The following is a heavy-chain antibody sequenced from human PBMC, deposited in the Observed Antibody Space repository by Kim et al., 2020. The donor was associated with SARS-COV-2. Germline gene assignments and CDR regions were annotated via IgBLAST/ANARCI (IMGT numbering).Heavy chain of an antibody. CDR3: AKGYYDSSGYYYDPFDY. J-gene: IGHJ4*02. D-gene: IGHD3-22*01. V-gene: IGHV3-9*01. Sequence: VKGLLTISRDNAKNSLYLQMNSLGAEDTALYYCAKGYYDSSGYYYDPFDYWGQGTLVTVSS.